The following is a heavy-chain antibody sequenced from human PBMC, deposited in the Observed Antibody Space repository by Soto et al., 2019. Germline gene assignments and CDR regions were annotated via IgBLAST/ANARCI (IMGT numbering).Heavy chain of an antibody. D-gene: IGHD3-16*01. Sequence: TLSLTCAVSGGSISSGNSYSWSWIRQPPGKGLEWIGSISHTGSTSYNPSLKGRVTMSVDKSKNQFSLKLSSVTAADMAVYYCARAVAPYLGTWFDPWGQGTLVTVSS. V-gene: IGHV4-30-2*01. CDR2: ISHTGST. CDR3: ARAVAPYLGTWFDP. J-gene: IGHJ5*02. CDR1: GGSISSGNSYS.